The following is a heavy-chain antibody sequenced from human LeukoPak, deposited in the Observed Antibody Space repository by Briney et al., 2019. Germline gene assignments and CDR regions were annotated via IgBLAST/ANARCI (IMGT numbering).Heavy chain of an antibody. CDR3: AKGYSNWYFDY. V-gene: IGHV3-23*01. D-gene: IGHD4-11*01. CDR1: GFTFSSYV. J-gene: IGHJ4*02. CDR2: ISGSGGST. Sequence: GGSLRLSCAVSGFTFSSYVMSWVRQAPGKGLEWVSAISGSGGSTYYADSVKGRLTISRDNSKNTLYLQMNSLRAEDTAVYYCAKGYSNWYFDYWGQGTLVTVSS.